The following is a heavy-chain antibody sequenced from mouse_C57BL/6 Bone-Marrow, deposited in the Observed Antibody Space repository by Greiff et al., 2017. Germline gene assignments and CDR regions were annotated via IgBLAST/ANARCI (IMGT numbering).Heavy chain of an antibody. CDR1: GYTFTSYG. D-gene: IGHD2-3*01. Sequence: QVQLQQSGAELARPGASVKLSCKASGYTFTSYGISWVKQRTGQGLEWIGEIYPRSGNTYYNEKFKGKATLTADKSSSTAYMELRSLTSEDAAVYFCESLPDGYYDDMDYWGQGTSVTVSS. CDR3: ESLPDGYYDDMDY. J-gene: IGHJ4*01. CDR2: IYPRSGNT. V-gene: IGHV1-81*01.